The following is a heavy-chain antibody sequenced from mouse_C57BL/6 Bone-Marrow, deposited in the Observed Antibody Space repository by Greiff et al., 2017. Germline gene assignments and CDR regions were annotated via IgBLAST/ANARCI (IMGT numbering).Heavy chain of an antibody. CDR1: GYTFTSYW. V-gene: IGHV1-55*01. J-gene: IGHJ3*01. CDR2: IYPGSGST. CDR3: ARGDYDYGAY. Sequence: QVQLQQPGAELVKPGASVKMSCKASGYTFTSYWITWVKQRPGQGLEWIGDIYPGSGSTNYNAKFKSKATLTVATSSSPAYMQLSSLTSEDSAVYYCARGDYDYGAYWGQGTLVTVSA. D-gene: IGHD2-4*01.